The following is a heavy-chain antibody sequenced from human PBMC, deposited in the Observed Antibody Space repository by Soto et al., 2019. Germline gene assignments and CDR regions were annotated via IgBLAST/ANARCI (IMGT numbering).Heavy chain of an antibody. CDR2: ISYDGSNK. V-gene: IGHV3-30*18. CDR3: AKDSTVVVTAIGSWYFDL. D-gene: IGHD2-21*02. Sequence: QVQLVESGGGVVQPGRSLRLSCAASGFTFSSYGMHWVRQAPGKGLEWVAVISYDGSNKYYADSVKGRFTISRDNSKNTLYLQMNSLRAEDTAVYYCAKDSTVVVTAIGSWYFDLWGRGTLVIVSS. CDR1: GFTFSSYG. J-gene: IGHJ2*01.